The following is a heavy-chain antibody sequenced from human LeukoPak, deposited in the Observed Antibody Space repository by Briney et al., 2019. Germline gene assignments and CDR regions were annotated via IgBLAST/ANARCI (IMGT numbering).Heavy chain of an antibody. D-gene: IGHD5-18*01. J-gene: IGHJ4*02. Sequence: GGSLRLSCAASGFTFSSYSMNWVRQAPGKGLEWVSSISSSSSYIYYADSVKGRFTISRDNAKNSLYLQMNSLRAEDAAVYYCARDSRGYSYGFWGQGTLVTVSS. V-gene: IGHV3-21*01. CDR1: GFTFSSYS. CDR2: ISSSSSYI. CDR3: ARDSRGYSYGF.